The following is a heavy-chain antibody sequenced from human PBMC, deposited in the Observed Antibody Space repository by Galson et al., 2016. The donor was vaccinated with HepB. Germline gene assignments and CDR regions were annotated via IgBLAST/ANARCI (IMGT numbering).Heavy chain of an antibody. CDR1: GFTFSTSG. J-gene: IGHJ3*02. Sequence: SLRLSCAGSGFTFSTSGLSWVRQAPGKALHWISYISSRISTIYYADSVRGRFTISRDNAKNSVYLQMNNLRDEDTGVYYCAKELVRSAFDIWGQGTMVIVSS. CDR3: AKELVRSAFDI. V-gene: IGHV3-48*02. D-gene: IGHD3-10*01. CDR2: ISSRISTI.